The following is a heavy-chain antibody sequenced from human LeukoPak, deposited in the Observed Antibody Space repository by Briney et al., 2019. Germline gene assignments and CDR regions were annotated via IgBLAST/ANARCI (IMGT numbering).Heavy chain of an antibody. D-gene: IGHD7-27*01. CDR1: GYTFTSYY. Sequence: ASVKVSCKASGYTFTSYYMHWVRPAPGQGLERMGIINHSGGSTSYAQKFQGRATMTRDMSTSTVYMELSSLRSEDTAVYDCARGNWGLCGAFDIWGQGTMVTVSS. CDR3: ARGNWGLCGAFDI. CDR2: INHSGGST. V-gene: IGHV1-46*01. J-gene: IGHJ3*02.